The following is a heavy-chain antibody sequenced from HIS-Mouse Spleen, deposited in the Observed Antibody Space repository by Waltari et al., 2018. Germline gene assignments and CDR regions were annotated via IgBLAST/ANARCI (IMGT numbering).Heavy chain of an antibody. CDR2: IYYSGST. D-gene: IGHD6-13*01. Sequence: QLQLQESGPGLVKPSETLSLTCTVSGGPISSSSYYWVWIRQPPGKGLAWIGSIYYSGSTDYNPSLQSRVTISVDTSKNQFSLKLSSGTAADTAVYYCAREIPYSSSWYDWYFDLRGRGTLVTVSS. V-gene: IGHV4-39*07. CDR1: GGPISSSSYY. CDR3: AREIPYSSSWYDWYFDL. J-gene: IGHJ2*01.